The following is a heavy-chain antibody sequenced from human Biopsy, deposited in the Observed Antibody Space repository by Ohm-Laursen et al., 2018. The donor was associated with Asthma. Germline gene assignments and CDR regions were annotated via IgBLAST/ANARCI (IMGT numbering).Heavy chain of an antibody. J-gene: IGHJ4*02. CDR2: HDHEEGGT. CDR3: ASDFPKDYVRYNFQF. CDR1: GYSLTDLS. Sequence: SVKVSCKIPGYSLTDLSMHWVRQAPGQGLEWMGGHDHEEGGTVNARRFQGRVTMTEGTSTDTAYMELSSLSSDDTAVYYCASDFPKDYVRYNFQFWGQGTLVTVSS. D-gene: IGHD4-17*01. V-gene: IGHV1-24*01.